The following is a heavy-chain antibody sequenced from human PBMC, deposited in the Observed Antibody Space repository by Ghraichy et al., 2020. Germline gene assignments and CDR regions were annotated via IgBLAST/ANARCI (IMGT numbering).Heavy chain of an antibody. Sequence: SGTTLVKPTQTLTLTCTFSGFSLSSNGVGVGWIRQPPGKALEWLALIYWDDDERYSPSLKSRLTITKDTSKNQVVLTMTNVDPVDTATYSCAHSRRRSNCGGGSCYYLDYWGQGTLVTVSS. CDR1: GFSLSSNGVG. J-gene: IGHJ4*02. V-gene: IGHV2-5*02. CDR3: AHSRRRSNCGGGSCYYLDY. D-gene: IGHD2-15*01. CDR2: IYWDDDE.